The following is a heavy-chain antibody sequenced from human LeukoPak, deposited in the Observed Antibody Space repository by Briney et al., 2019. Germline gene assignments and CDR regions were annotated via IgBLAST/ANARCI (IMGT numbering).Heavy chain of an antibody. V-gene: IGHV3-23*01. CDR3: EKTGVGYCTGGSCSAADY. D-gene: IGHD2-15*01. Sequence: GGSLRLSCAASGFTFSSHAMSWVRQAPGKGLEWVSAISGSGGSTNYADSAKARFTIYSDNSKNPMYLQMTSMRDEDTAVFYCEKTGVGYCTGGSCSAADYWGQGTLVTVSS. J-gene: IGHJ4*02. CDR1: GFTFSSHA. CDR2: ISGSGGST.